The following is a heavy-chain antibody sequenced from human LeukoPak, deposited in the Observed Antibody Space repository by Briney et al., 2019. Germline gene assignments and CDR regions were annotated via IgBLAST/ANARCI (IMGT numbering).Heavy chain of an antibody. J-gene: IGHJ4*02. CDR2: ISAYNGNT. V-gene: IGHV1-18*01. CDR3: AFYSDSGTYPYYFDY. Sequence: GASVKVSCKASGYTFTSYGISWVRQAPGQGLEWMGWISAYNGNTNYAQKFQGRVTMTRGTSISTAYMELSRLRSDDTAVYYCAFYSDSGTYPYYFDYWGQGTLVTVSS. D-gene: IGHD3-10*01. CDR1: GYTFTSYG.